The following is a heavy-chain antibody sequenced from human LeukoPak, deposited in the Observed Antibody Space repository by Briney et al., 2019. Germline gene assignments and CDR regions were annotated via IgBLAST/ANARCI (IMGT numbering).Heavy chain of an antibody. D-gene: IGHD3-10*01. V-gene: IGHV1-2*06. Sequence: ASVKVSCKASGYTFTGYYMHWVRRAPGQGLEWMGRINPNSGGTNYAQKFQGRVTMTRDTSISTAYMELSRLRSDDTAVYYCARTRSGSYPFDYWGQGTLVTVSS. CDR1: GYTFTGYY. J-gene: IGHJ4*02. CDR3: ARTRSGSYPFDY. CDR2: INPNSGGT.